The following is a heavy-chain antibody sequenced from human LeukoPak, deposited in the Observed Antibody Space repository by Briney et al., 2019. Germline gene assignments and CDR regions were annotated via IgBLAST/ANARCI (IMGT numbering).Heavy chain of an antibody. CDR1: GFTFSNYE. J-gene: IGHJ4*02. V-gene: IGHV3-7*01. D-gene: IGHD1-1*01. CDR2: IKQDGSEI. Sequence: GGSLRLSCAASGFTFSNYEMNWVRQAPGKGLEWVANIKQDGSEIYYVDSVRGRFSISRDNAKNSLYLQMNNLRAEDTALYFCARDGYGTGTIFDYWGQGTPVTASS. CDR3: ARDGYGTGTIFDY.